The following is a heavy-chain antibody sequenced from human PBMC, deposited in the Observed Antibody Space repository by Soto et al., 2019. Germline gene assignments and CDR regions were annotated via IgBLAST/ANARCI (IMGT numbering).Heavy chain of an antibody. V-gene: IGHV3-23*01. Sequence: EVQLLDSGGGLVQPGGSLRLSCAASGFTFSTYAMSWVCQAPGKGLAWVSTISDSHSTYYANSVKGRFTISRDNSRNTLYLHMNSLRVEDTAVYYCAKGGEGSCSRTSCLYFSDSWGQGTLVTVSS. CDR1: GFTFSTYA. CDR3: AKGGEGSCSRTSCLYFSDS. D-gene: IGHD2-2*01. CDR2: ISDSHST. J-gene: IGHJ4*02.